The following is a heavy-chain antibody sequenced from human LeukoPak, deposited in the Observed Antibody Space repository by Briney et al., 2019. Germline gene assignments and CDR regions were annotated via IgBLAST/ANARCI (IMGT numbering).Heavy chain of an antibody. V-gene: IGHV3-53*01. Sequence: GGSLRLSCAASGFTVSSNYMSWVRQAPGKGLEWVSVIYSGGSTYYAGSVKGRFTISRDNSKNTLYLKMNSVRAEDTAVYYCASGLIPAPYYYYGMDVWGQGTTVTVSS. J-gene: IGHJ6*02. D-gene: IGHD2-2*01. CDR3: ASGLIPAPYYYYGMDV. CDR2: IYSGGST. CDR1: GFTVSSNY.